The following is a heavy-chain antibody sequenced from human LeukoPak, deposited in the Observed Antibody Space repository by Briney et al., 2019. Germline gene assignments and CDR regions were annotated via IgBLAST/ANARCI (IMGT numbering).Heavy chain of an antibody. CDR3: ATTIWTGQFPDYFDG. CDR2: IYSFGRT. CDR1: AFTVSGNH. Sequence: PGGSLRLSCAASAFTVSGNHMNWVRQAPGKGLEWVSVIYSFGRTHYADSVKGRFTISRDTSKNTLFLQMNSLGPEDTAVYYCATTIWTGQFPDYFDGWGQGTLVTVSS. J-gene: IGHJ4*02. D-gene: IGHD1-1*01. V-gene: IGHV3-53*01.